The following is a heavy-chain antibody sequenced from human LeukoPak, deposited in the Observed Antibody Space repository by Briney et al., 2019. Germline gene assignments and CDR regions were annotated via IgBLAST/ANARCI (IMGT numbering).Heavy chain of an antibody. Sequence: ASVKVSCKASGYTFTSYDINWVRQATGQGLEWMGWMNRNSGNTGYAQKFQGRVTMTRNTSISTAYMELSSLRSEDTAVYYCARGYCSSTSCLNYYYGMDVWGQGTTVTVSS. CDR3: ARGYCSSTSCLNYYYGMDV. CDR1: GYTFTSYD. D-gene: IGHD2-2*01. J-gene: IGHJ6*02. CDR2: MNRNSGNT. V-gene: IGHV1-8*01.